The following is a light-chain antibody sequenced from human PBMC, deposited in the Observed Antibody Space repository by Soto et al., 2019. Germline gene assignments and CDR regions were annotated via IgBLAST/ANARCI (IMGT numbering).Light chain of an antibody. CDR1: SSNIGAGYD. J-gene: IGLJ1*01. CDR3: QSYDSSLSGSYV. CDR2: GNS. V-gene: IGLV1-40*01. Sequence: QLVLTRPPSVSGAPRQRVTISCTGSSSNIGAGYDVHWYQQLPGTAPKLLIYGNSNRPSGVPDRFSGSKSGTSASLAITGLQAEDEADYYCQSYDSSLSGSYVFGTGTKLTVL.